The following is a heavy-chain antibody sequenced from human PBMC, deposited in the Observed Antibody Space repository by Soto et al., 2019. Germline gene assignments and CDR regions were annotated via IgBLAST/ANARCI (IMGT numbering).Heavy chain of an antibody. D-gene: IGHD1-1*01. V-gene: IGHV1-18*01. CDR1: GYTFTNYD. Sequence: QVQLVQSGDEVKKPGASVKVSCKASGYTFTNYDISWLRQAPGQGLEWMAWISGYNGATDFEQKFQGRVTMTTDTRPSTAYMELRSVTSVEAAAYYCARAQYRKGLRYFDLWGRGTLVIVA. CDR2: ISGYNGAT. CDR3: ARAQYRKGLRYFDL. J-gene: IGHJ2*01.